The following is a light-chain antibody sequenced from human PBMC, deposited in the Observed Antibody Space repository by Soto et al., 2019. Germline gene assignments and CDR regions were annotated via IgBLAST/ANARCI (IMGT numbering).Light chain of an antibody. CDR1: SSNY. CDR3: GTWDSSLSAWV. V-gene: IGLV1-51*02. J-gene: IGLJ3*02. CDR2: EDN. Sequence: QSVLTQPPSVSAAPGQKVTISCSGSSSNYVSWYQQLPGTAPKLLIYEDNKRPSGIPDRFSGSKSDTSATLGITGLQAGDEADYYCGTWDSSLSAWVFGGGTKLTVL.